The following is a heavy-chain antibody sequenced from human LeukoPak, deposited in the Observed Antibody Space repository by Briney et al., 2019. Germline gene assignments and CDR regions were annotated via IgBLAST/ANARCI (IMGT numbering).Heavy chain of an antibody. V-gene: IGHV4-39*01. Sequence: PETLSLTCTVSGGSISSSSYYWGWIRQPPGKGLEWIGSIYYSGSTYYNPSLKSRVTISVDTSKNQFSLELSSVTAADTAVYYCARSYSSSWTTFDYWGQGTLVTVSS. CDR3: ARSYSSSWTTFDY. D-gene: IGHD6-13*01. CDR2: IYYSGST. CDR1: GGSISSSSYY. J-gene: IGHJ4*02.